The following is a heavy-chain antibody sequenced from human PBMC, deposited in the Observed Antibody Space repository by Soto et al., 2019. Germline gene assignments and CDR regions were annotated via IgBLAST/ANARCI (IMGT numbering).Heavy chain of an antibody. CDR1: GFTFDTCG. D-gene: IGHD3-22*01. J-gene: IGHJ4*02. V-gene: IGHV3-30*18. Sequence: TGGSLRLSCAASGFTFDTCGMHWVRQAPGRGLEWVAIVSYDGSNKQYSESVKGRFTISRDNSNNTLYLQMDSLRPEDTAVYYCAKGANYYDSNGFYLFNFWGQGTPVTVSS. CDR2: VSYDGSNK. CDR3: AKGANYYDSNGFYLFNF.